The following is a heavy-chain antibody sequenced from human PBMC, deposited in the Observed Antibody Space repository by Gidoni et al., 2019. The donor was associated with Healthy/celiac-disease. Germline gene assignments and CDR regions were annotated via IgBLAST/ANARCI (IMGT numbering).Heavy chain of an antibody. Sequence: QVQLQQWGAGLLKPSETLSLPCAVYGGSFSGYYWSLIRQPQGKGLEWIGEINHSGSTNYNPSLKSRVTISVDTSKNQFSLKLSSVTAADTAVYYCARCPQPVREDIVVVPAATEYYFDYWGQGTLVTVSS. CDR3: ARCPQPVREDIVVVPAATEYYFDY. D-gene: IGHD2-2*01. J-gene: IGHJ4*02. V-gene: IGHV4-34*01. CDR1: GGSFSGYY. CDR2: INHSGST.